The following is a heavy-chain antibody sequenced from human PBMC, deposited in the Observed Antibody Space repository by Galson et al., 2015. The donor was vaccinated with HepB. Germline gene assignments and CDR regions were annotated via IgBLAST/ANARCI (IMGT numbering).Heavy chain of an antibody. J-gene: IGHJ4*02. D-gene: IGHD2-2*01. CDR3: ARNKVIRRTSHYPIALGY. CDR2: MNPNSGNT. V-gene: IGHV1-8*01. CDR1: GYTFTSYD. Sequence: SVKVSCKASGYTFTSYDINWVRQATGQGLEWMGWMNPNSGNTGYAQKFQGRVTMTRNTSISTAYMELSSLRSEDTAVYYCARNKVIRRTSHYPIALGYWGQGTLVTVSS.